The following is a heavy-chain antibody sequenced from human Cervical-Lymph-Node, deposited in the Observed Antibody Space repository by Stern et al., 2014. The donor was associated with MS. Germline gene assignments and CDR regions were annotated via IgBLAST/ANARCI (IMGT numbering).Heavy chain of an antibody. V-gene: IGHV4-39*01. CDR2: IYYSGFT. Sequence: QVQLQESGPGLVKPSETLSLTCTASGGSISSSTYYWAWIRQPPGKGLEWIGNIYYSGFTYYNPSLKSRVTISVDMSKNQFSLKLSSVTAADTAIYYCARHDSVPRPSQLYSARDRGPGYFDYWGQGTLVTVSS. CDR1: GGSISSSTYY. J-gene: IGHJ4*02. D-gene: IGHD1-26*01. CDR3: ARHDSVPRPSQLYSARDRGPGYFDY.